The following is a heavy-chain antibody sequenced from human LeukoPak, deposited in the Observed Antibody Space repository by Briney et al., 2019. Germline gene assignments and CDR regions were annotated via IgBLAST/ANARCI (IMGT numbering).Heavy chain of an antibody. Sequence: GESLKISCKGSGYSFTSYWIGWVRQMPGKGLEWMGIIYPGDSDTRYSPSFQGQVTILADKSISTAYLQWSSLKASDTAMYYCARTYYYDSSGYPLIDYWGQGTLVTVSS. J-gene: IGHJ4*02. CDR3: ARTYYYDSSGYPLIDY. D-gene: IGHD3-22*01. CDR1: GYSFTSYW. CDR2: IYPGDSDT. V-gene: IGHV5-51*01.